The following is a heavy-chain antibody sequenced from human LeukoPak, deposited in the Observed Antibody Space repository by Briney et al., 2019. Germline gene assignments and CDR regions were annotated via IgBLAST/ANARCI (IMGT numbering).Heavy chain of an antibody. V-gene: IGHV3-7*04. CDR3: ARLRAAQTYDY. CDR1: EFTLSNYW. Sequence: GGSLRLSCAGAEFTLSNYWMSWVRQAPGKGLEWVANIRQDGNEKYYVDSVKGRFTISRDNAKNSLYLQMNSLRAEDTAVYYCARLRAAQTYDYWGQGTLVTVS. J-gene: IGHJ4*02. CDR2: IRQDGNEK. D-gene: IGHD6-13*01.